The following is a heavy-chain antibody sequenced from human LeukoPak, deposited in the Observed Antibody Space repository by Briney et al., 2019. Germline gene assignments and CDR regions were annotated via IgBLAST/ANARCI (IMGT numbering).Heavy chain of an antibody. V-gene: IGHV3-11*01. CDR2: ISSSGSTI. CDR3: ARETRQLWLPNLDY. Sequence: KPGGSLRLSCAASGFTFSDYYMSWIRQAPGKGLEWVSYISSSGSTIYYADSVKGRFTISRDNAKNSLYLQMNSLRAEDTAVYYCARETRQLWLPNLDYWGQGTLVTVSS. J-gene: IGHJ4*02. CDR1: GFTFSDYY. D-gene: IGHD5-18*01.